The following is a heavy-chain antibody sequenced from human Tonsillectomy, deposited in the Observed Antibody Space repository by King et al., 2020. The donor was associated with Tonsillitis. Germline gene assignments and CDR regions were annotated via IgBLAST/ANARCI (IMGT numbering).Heavy chain of an antibody. CDR2: IYYSGST. J-gene: IGHJ4*02. Sequence: LQLQESGPGLVKPSETLSLTCTVSGGSISSSSHYWGWIRQPPGKGLEWIGSIYYSGSTYYNPSLKSRVTISVDTSKNQFSLKLSSVTAADTAVYYCARHSGRSYYFDYWGQGTLVTVSS. CDR1: GGSISSSSHY. CDR3: ARHSGRSYYFDY. D-gene: IGHD3-10*01. V-gene: IGHV4-39*01.